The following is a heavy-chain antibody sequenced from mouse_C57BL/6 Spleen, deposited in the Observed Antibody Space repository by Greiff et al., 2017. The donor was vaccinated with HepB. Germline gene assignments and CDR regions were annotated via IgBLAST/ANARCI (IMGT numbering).Heavy chain of an antibody. D-gene: IGHD1-1*01. Sequence: VQLQQSGTELVKPGASVKLSCKASGYTFTSYWMHWVKQRPGQGLEWIGNINPSNGGTNYNEKFKSKATLTVDKSSSTAYMQLSSLTSEDSAVYYCASEVSYYGRRRFDDWGQGTTLTVSS. J-gene: IGHJ2*01. CDR2: INPSNGGT. CDR1: GYTFTSYW. V-gene: IGHV1-53*01. CDR3: ASEVSYYGRRRFDD.